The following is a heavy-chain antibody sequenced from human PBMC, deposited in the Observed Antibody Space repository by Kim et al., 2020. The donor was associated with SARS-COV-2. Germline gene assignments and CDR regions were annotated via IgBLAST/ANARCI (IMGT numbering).Heavy chain of an antibody. V-gene: IGHV1-3*01. D-gene: IGHD4-4*01. CDR2: KT. CDR3: ERDMDPTVYDY. J-gene: IGHJ4*02. Sequence: KTQYSQNFQGRVTITRETPANTAYMELRRLTTKDTAIYYCERDMDPTVYDYWGQGTLVTVSS.